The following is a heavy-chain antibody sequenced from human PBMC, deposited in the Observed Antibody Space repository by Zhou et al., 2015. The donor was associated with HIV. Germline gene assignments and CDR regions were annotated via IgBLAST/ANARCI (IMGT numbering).Heavy chain of an antibody. V-gene: IGHV1-8*02. D-gene: IGHD3-10*01. CDR3: ARWGPSYYGSGSYGH. J-gene: IGHJ4*02. CDR2: MNPNSGNT. CDR1: GGTFSSYA. Sequence: QVQLVQSGAEVKKPGSSVKVSCKASGGTFSSYAINWVRQATGQGLEWMGWMNPNSGNTGYAQKFQGRVTMTRNTSISTAYMELSSLRSEDTAVYYCARWGPSYYGSGSYGHWGQGTLVTVSS.